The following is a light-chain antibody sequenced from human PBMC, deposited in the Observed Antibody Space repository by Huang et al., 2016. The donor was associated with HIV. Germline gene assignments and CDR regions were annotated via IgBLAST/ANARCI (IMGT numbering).Light chain of an antibody. V-gene: IGKV3-15*01. CDR3: QQYNDWPPWYT. CDR1: RSVGNN. Sequence: IVMTQSPATLSVSPGERVTLSCRASRSVGNNVAWYQQKVGQPPRLLIYGASTRANGIAARFSGSGSGTDFTLTISSLQSEDFAVYYCQQYNDWPPWYTFGQGTKLEIK. J-gene: IGKJ2*01. CDR2: GAS.